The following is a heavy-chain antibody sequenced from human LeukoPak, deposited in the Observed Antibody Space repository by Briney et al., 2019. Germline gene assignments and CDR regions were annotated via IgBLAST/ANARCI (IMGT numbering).Heavy chain of an antibody. CDR2: ISGSGGSR. V-gene: IGHV3-23*01. CDR3: AKAAGHMVRGARFDY. J-gene: IGHJ4*02. D-gene: IGHD3-10*01. CDR1: GFTFSSYA. Sequence: GGSLRLSCAASGFTFSSYARSWVRQAPGKGLEWVSAISGSGGSRYYADSVKRRFTLPRDNTNNTLYLQMNLLRAEDTAVYYCAKAAGHMVRGARFDYWGQGTLVTVSS.